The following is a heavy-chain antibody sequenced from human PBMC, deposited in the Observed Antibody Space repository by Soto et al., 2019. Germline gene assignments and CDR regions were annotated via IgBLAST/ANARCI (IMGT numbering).Heavy chain of an antibody. J-gene: IGHJ4*02. CDR2: IYYSGST. Sequence: GGSISSGDYYWSWIRQPPGKGLEWIGYIYYSGSTYYNPSLKSRVTISVDTSKNQCSLKLSSVTAADTAVYYCARAQGSGFLVSWGQGTLGTVSS. D-gene: IGHD3-10*01. V-gene: IGHV4-30-4*01. CDR1: GGSISSGDYY. CDR3: ARAQGSGFLVS.